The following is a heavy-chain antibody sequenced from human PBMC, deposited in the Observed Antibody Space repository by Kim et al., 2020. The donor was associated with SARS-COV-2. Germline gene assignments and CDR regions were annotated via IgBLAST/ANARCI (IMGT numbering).Heavy chain of an antibody. J-gene: IGHJ5*02. CDR2: INHSGST. Sequence: SETLSLTCAVYGGSFSGYYWSWIRQPPGKGLEWIGEINHSGSTNYNPSLKSRVTISVDTSKNQFSLKLSSVTAADTAVYYCARGMTTVKGFDPWGQGTLVTVSS. CDR1: GGSFSGYY. CDR3: ARGMTTVKGFDP. V-gene: IGHV4-34*01. D-gene: IGHD4-17*01.